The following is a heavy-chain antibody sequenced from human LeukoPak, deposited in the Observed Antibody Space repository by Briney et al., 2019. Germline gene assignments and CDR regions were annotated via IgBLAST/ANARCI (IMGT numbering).Heavy chain of an antibody. J-gene: IGHJ4*02. D-gene: IGHD1-14*01. CDR3: AAARRLGKPLGY. Sequence: SVKVSCKASGFTFTSSAMQWVRQARGQRLEWIGWIVVGSGNTNYAQKFQERVTITRDMSTSTAYMELSSPRSEGTAVYYCAAARRLGKPLGYWGQGTLVTVSS. CDR2: IVVGSGNT. CDR1: GFTFTSSA. V-gene: IGHV1-58*02.